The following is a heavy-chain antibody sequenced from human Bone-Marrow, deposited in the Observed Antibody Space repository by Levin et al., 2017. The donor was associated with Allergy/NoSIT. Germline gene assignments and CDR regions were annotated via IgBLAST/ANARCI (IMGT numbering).Heavy chain of an antibody. CDR2: INPDGGNT. Sequence: ASVKVSCKASGYSFTSYSLHWVRQAPGQGLEWMGLINPDGGNTNYAQKFRGRVTMTSDKSMSTVYMELTSLRSEDTAVYYCSSLMAIFDYIRGTYRQTDSWGQGTPVTVSS. CDR3: SSLMAIFDYIRGTYRQTDS. J-gene: IGHJ5*01. CDR1: GYSFTSYS. V-gene: IGHV1-46*01. D-gene: IGHD3-16*02.